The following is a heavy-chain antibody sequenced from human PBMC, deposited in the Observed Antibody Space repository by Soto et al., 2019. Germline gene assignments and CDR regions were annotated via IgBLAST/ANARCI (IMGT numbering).Heavy chain of an antibody. CDR3: AIGAIEYRASGGH. CDR2: IRARGGSS. V-gene: IGHV3-23*01. J-gene: IGHJ4*02. D-gene: IGHD3-16*02. CDR1: GFSFNSYA. Sequence: EVQLLESGGGLVQPGGSLRLACAASGFSFNSYAMGWVRQAPGKGLEWVSVIRARGGSSNFADSGKGRLAISSDNSKQALSLELNNPRAEDTARYCCAIGAIEYRASGGHRGQATLVLVPS.